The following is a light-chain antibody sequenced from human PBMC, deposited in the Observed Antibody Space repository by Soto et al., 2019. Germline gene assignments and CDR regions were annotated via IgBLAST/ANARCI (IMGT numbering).Light chain of an antibody. CDR1: TSDVGSYNL. Sequence: QSVLTQYASVSGSPGQSITISCTGTTSDVGSYNLVSWYQQYPGKAPKLMIYEGNKRPSGVSNRFSGSKSGNTASLTISGLQTEDEADYYCCSYAGGNTFIFGGGTKLTVL. CDR2: EGN. J-gene: IGLJ2*01. V-gene: IGLV2-23*03. CDR3: CSYAGGNTFI.